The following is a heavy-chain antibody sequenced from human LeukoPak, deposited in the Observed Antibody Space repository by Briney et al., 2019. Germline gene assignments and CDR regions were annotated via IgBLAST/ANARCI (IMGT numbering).Heavy chain of an antibody. CDR2: IIPIFGTA. Sequence: ASVKVSCKASRGTFSSYAISWVRHAPGQGLEWMGGIIPIFGTANYAQKFQGRVTITADESTSTAYMELSSLRSEDTAVYYCAREGDDILTGYRSEYWGQGTLVTVSS. D-gene: IGHD3-9*01. CDR3: AREGDDILTGYRSEY. CDR1: RGTFSSYA. J-gene: IGHJ4*02. V-gene: IGHV1-69*01.